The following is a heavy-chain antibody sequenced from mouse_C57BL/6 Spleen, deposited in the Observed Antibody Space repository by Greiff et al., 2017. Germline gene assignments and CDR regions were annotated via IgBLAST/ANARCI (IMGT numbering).Heavy chain of an antibody. CDR1: GYTFTSYG. V-gene: IGHV1-81*01. Sequence: QVQLKESGAELARPGASVKLSCKASGYTFTSYGISWVKQRTGQGLEWIGAIYPRSGSTYYNAKFKGKATLTADKYSSTAYMELRSLTSEDSAVYFCARDSFFDYWGQGTTLTVSS. CDR2: IYPRSGST. J-gene: IGHJ2*01. D-gene: IGHD3-2*01. CDR3: ARDSFFDY.